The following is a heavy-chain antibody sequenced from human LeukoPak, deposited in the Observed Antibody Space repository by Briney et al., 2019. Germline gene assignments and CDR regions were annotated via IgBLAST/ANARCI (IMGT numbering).Heavy chain of an antibody. J-gene: IGHJ4*02. V-gene: IGHV4-4*07. CDR1: DGSISSYY. Sequence: PSETLSLTCTVSDGSISSYYWSWIRQPAGKGLEWIGRLYTSGSTNYNPSLKSRVTMSVDTSKNQFSLKLSSVTAADTAVYYCACSSSGWFWNYWGQGTLVIVSS. CDR2: LYTSGST. D-gene: IGHD6-19*01. CDR3: ACSSSGWFWNY.